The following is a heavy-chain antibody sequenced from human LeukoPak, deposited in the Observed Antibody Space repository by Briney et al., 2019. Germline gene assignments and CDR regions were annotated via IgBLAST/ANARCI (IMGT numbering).Heavy chain of an antibody. CDR3: ARSIRGYSSGWYYFDP. V-gene: IGHV4-30-2*03. CDR1: GGSISSGGYS. J-gene: IGHJ5*02. CDR2: IYYSGTT. Sequence: PSQTLSLTCAVSGGSISSGGYSWSWIRQPPGKGLEWIGSIYYSGTTYNNPSLKSRVTISVDTSKNQFSLKLSSVTAADTAVYYCARSIRGYSSGWYYFDPWGQGTLVTVSS. D-gene: IGHD6-19*01.